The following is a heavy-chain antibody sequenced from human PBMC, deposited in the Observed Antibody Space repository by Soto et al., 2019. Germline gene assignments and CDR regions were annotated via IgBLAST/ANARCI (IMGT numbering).Heavy chain of an antibody. CDR2: IYHSGIT. D-gene: IGHD5-12*01. CDR3: ARARSGYNIDAFDI. J-gene: IGHJ3*02. CDR1: GYSISSGYY. V-gene: IGHV4-38-2*01. Sequence: KPSETLSLTCAVSGYSISSGYYWGWIRQPPGKGLEWIGSIYHSGITNYNPSLKSRVSLLVDTSKNYFSLSLNSVTAADTAVYYCARARSGYNIDAFDIWGQGKMVTVSS.